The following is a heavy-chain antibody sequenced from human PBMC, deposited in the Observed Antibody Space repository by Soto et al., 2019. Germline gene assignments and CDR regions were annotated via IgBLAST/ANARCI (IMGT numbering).Heavy chain of an antibody. CDR2: ISWNSGSI. CDR1: GFTFDDYA. V-gene: IGHV3-9*01. J-gene: IGHJ6*02. Sequence: EVQLVESGGGLVQPGRSLRLSCAASGFTFDDYAMHWVRQAPGKGLEWVSGISWNSGSIGYADSVKGRFTISRDNAKNSLYLQMNSLRAEDTALYYCAKSVEYPPWYGMDVWGQGTTVTVSS. D-gene: IGHD2-2*01. CDR3: AKSVEYPPWYGMDV.